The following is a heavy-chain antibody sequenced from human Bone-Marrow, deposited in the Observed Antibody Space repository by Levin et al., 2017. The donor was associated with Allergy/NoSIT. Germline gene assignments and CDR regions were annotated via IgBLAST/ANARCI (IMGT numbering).Heavy chain of an antibody. CDR1: GFTFSSYA. Sequence: GGSLRLSCAASGFTFSSYAMHWVRQAPGKGLEWVAVISYDGSNKYYADSVKGRFTISRDNSKNTLYLQMNSLRAEDTAVYYCARAGGSYPPSPCAALWDALGTWAQGTMVTV. CDR2: ISYDGSNK. D-gene: IGHD1-26*01. J-gene: IGHJ3*02. V-gene: IGHV3-30*04. CDR3: ARAGGSYPPSPCAALWDALGT.